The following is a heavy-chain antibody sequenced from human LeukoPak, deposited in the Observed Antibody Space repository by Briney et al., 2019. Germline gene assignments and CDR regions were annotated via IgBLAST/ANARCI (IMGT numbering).Heavy chain of an antibody. D-gene: IGHD1-26*01. CDR3: ARGTGTYSSYFDY. CDR1: GGSISSSDHY. J-gene: IGHJ4*02. Sequence: SETLSLTCTVSGGSISSSDHYWGWIRQPPGKGLEWIGSIYTSGTTNYNPSLKSRVTISLDMSKNQFSLNLSSVTAADTAVYYCARGTGTYSSYFDYWGQGTLVTVSS. CDR2: IYTSGTT. V-gene: IGHV4-39*07.